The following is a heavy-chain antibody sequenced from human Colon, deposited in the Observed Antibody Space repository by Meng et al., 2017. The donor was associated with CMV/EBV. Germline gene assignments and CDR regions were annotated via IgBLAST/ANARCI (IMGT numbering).Heavy chain of an antibody. Sequence: GESLKISCAASGFTFTNYWMSWVRQAQGKGLEWVANVKQDGSEKYYVDSVKGRFTISRDNANNSVYLQMDSLRAEDTAVYYCATLRVGDTDFFESWGLRTLVTVSS. D-gene: IGHD1-26*01. V-gene: IGHV3-7*01. CDR2: VKQDGSEK. CDR1: GFTFTNYW. CDR3: ATLRVGDTDFFES. J-gene: IGHJ4*02.